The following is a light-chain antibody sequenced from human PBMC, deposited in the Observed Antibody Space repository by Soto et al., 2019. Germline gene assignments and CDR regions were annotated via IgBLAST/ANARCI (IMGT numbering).Light chain of an antibody. CDR1: QGISNW. CDR2: AAS. J-gene: IGKJ4*01. CDR3: QQPNNFPPL. Sequence: DIQMTQSPSSVSASVGDRVTITCRASQGISNWLAWYQQKPGKAPKLHIYAASSLQSGVPSRFSGSRSGTDFTITISNLQLEDFATYYCQQPNNFPPLFGGGNKVEIQ. V-gene: IGKV1D-12*01.